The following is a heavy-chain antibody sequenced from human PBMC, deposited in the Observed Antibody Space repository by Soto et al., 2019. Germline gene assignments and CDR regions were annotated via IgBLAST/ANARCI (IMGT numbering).Heavy chain of an antibody. Sequence: PSETLSLTCTVSGGSISSGDYYWSWIRQPPGKGLEWIGYIYYSGSTYYNPSLKSRVTISVDTSKNQFSLKLSSVTAADTAVYYCARVTIFGVVPDYWGQGTLVTVSS. D-gene: IGHD3-3*01. CDR1: GGSISSGDYY. J-gene: IGHJ4*02. CDR3: ARVTIFGVVPDY. V-gene: IGHV4-30-4*01. CDR2: IYYSGST.